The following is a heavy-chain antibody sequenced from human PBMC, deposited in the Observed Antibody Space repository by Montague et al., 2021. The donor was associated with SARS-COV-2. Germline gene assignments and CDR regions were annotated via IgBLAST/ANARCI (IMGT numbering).Heavy chain of an antibody. D-gene: IGHD1-1*01. CDR3: TSGREGNYNVMDV. J-gene: IGHJ6*02. CDR2: TYYRSKWYN. Sequence: CAISGGSVSSNSATWNWVRQPPSRGLEWLGRTYYRSKWYNDYAVSVRGRVTINPDTSKNQFSLQLDSVTPEDTAIYYCTSGREGNYNVMDVWGQGTTVTVSS. CDR1: GGSVSSNSAT. V-gene: IGHV6-1*01.